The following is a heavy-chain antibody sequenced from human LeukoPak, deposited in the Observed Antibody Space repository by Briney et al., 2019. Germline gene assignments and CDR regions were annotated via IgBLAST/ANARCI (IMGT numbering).Heavy chain of an antibody. D-gene: IGHD3-10*01. V-gene: IGHV3-23*01. CDR1: GFTFSSYA. CDR2: ISGSGGST. CDR3: AKDTEGSGSYYTPFDY. Sequence: GGSLRLSCAASGFTFSSYAMSWVRQAPGKGLEWVSAISGSGGSTYYADSVKGRFTISRDNSKNTLYLQMNSLRAEDTAVYYCAKDTEGSGSYYTPFDYWGQGTLVTVSS. J-gene: IGHJ4*02.